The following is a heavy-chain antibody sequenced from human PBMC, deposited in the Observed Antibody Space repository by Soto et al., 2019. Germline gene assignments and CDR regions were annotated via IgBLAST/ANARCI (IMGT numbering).Heavy chain of an antibody. D-gene: IGHD6-13*01. CDR3: ARVGSTSAAGVLDY. Sequence: PXVSLRLSCAASGFTFSDFYMSGIRQAPGKGLEWVSYISSSGSHTPYADSVKGRFTISRDNAKNSVYLQMNSLRAEDTAVYYCARVGSTSAAGVLDYWGQGTLVTVSS. CDR1: GFTFSDFY. V-gene: IGHV3-11*06. J-gene: IGHJ4*02. CDR2: ISSSGSHT.